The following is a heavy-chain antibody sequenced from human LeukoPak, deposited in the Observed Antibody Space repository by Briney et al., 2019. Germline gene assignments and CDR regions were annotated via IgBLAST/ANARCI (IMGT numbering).Heavy chain of an antibody. CDR2: INPNSGGT. V-gene: IGHV1-2*02. J-gene: IGHJ5*02. CDR1: GYTLTGYY. D-gene: IGHD6-6*01. Sequence: ASVKVSCKASGYTLTGYYMHWVRQAPGQGLEWMGWINPNSGGTNYAQKFQGRVTMTRDTSISTAYMELSRLRSDDTAVYYCARDLVTARPVWFDPWGQGTLVTVSS. CDR3: ARDLVTARPVWFDP.